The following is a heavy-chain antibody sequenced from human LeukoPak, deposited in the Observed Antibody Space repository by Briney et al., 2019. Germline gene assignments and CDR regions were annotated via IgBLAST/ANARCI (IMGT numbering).Heavy chain of an antibody. V-gene: IGHV4-61*02. Sequence: ASQTLSLTCTVSGGSISSGSYYWSWIRQPAGKGLEWIGRIYTSGSTNYNPSLKSRVTISVDTSKNQFSLKLSSVTAADTAVYYCARSYYGSGSVYYCYGMDVWGQGTTVTVSS. CDR3: ARSYYGSGSVYYCYGMDV. CDR1: GGSISSGSYY. D-gene: IGHD3-10*01. CDR2: IYTSGST. J-gene: IGHJ6*02.